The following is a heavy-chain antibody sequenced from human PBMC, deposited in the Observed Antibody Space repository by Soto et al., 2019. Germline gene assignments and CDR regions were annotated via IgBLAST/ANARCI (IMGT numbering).Heavy chain of an antibody. Sequence: SETLSLTCGVSGGTVASSHWWSWVRQSPGGGVEWIGNGYHTGDTNFNPSLQSRVTISVDKSNNQFSLRLNSLTAADTAVYFCAREIVTAGGNNYFDPWGPGTLVTVSS. CDR3: AREIVTAGGNNYFDP. CDR1: GGTVASSHW. J-gene: IGHJ5*02. CDR2: GYHTGDT. V-gene: IGHV4-4*02. D-gene: IGHD2-21*02.